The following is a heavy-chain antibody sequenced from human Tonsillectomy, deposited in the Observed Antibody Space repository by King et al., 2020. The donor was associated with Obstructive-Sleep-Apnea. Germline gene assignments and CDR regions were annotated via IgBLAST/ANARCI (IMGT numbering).Heavy chain of an antibody. J-gene: IGHJ6*02. V-gene: IGHV1-2*02. Sequence: QLVQSGAEVKKPGASVNVSCKASGYTFTGYYMHWLRQAPGQVLEWIGWINPNSGGANSSKKCQGRVTMTRDTSISTAYMELSRLRSDDTAVYYCARGLWFGESYYYGMDVWGQGTTVTVSS. CDR2: INPNSGGA. D-gene: IGHD3-10*01. CDR1: GYTFTGYY. CDR3: ARGLWFGESYYYGMDV.